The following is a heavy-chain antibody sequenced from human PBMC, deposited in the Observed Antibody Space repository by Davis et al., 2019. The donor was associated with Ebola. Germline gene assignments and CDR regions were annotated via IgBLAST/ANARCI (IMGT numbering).Heavy chain of an antibody. Sequence: SLKISCASSGFTFSSYGMHWVRQAPGKGLEWVAVISYDGSNKYYADSVKGRFTISRDNSKNTLYLQMNSLRAEDTAVYYCAKDLYSSGWSIIDYWGQGTLVTVSS. J-gene: IGHJ4*02. CDR1: GFTFSSYG. CDR2: ISYDGSNK. D-gene: IGHD6-19*01. V-gene: IGHV3-30*18. CDR3: AKDLYSSGWSIIDY.